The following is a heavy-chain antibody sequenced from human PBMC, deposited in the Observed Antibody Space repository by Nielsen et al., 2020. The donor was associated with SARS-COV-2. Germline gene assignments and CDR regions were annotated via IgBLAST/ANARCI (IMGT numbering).Heavy chain of an antibody. Sequence: ASVKVSCKASGYTFTSYGISWVRQAPGQGLEWMGWINPNSGGTNYAQKFQGRVTMTRDTSISTAYMELSRLRSDDTAVYYCARDGALAIFGVVIHYYYYGMDVWGQGTTVTVSS. CDR1: GYTFTSYG. V-gene: IGHV1-2*02. D-gene: IGHD3-3*01. J-gene: IGHJ6*02. CDR3: ARDGALAIFGVVIHYYYYGMDV. CDR2: INPNSGGT.